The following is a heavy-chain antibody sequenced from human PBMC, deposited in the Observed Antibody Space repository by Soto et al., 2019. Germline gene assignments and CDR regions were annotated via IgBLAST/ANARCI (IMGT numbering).Heavy chain of an antibody. V-gene: IGHV4-59*01. CDR2: IYYSGSN. D-gene: IGHD3-3*01. J-gene: IGHJ6*02. CDR1: GASISSYY. Sequence: PSESLSLTCTVSGASISSYYRSWIRQPQGKGLEWIGYIYYSGSNNYNPSLKSRVTISVDTSKNQFSLKLSSVTAADTAVYYCARGRYDFWSGYFPSPSSGYYYGMDVWGQGTTVTVSS. CDR3: ARGRYDFWSGYFPSPSSGYYYGMDV.